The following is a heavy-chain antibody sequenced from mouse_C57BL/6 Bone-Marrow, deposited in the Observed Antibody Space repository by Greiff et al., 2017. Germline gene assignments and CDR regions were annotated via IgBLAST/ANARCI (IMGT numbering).Heavy chain of an antibody. J-gene: IGHJ1*03. CDR3: ASDGYHIWYFDV. D-gene: IGHD2-3*01. V-gene: IGHV1-55*01. CDR2: IYPGSGST. CDR1: GYTFTSYW. Sequence: QVQLKQPGAELVKPGASVKMSCKASGYTFTSYWITWVKQRPGQGLEWIGDIYPGSGSTNYNEKFKSKATLTVDTSSSTAYMQLGSLTSEDSAVYYCASDGYHIWYFDVWGTGATGTVAS.